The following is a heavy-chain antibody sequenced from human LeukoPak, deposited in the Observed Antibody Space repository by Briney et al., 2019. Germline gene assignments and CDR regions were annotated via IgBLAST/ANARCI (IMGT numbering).Heavy chain of an antibody. V-gene: IGHV3-20*04. CDR3: ARSWRPSSSSSYDY. CDR1: GFXFDDYG. CDR2: INWNGGST. Sequence: GGSLRLSCAASGFXFDDYGMSWVRQAPGKGLEWVSGINWNGGSTGYADSVQGRFTISRDNAKNSLYLQMNSLRAEDTALYYCARSWRPSSSSSYDYWGQGTLVTVSS. D-gene: IGHD6-13*01. J-gene: IGHJ4*02.